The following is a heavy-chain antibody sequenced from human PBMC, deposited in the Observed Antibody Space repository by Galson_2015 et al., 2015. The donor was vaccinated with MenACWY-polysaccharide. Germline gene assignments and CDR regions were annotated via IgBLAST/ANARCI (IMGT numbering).Heavy chain of an antibody. CDR3: ARDRFSGDNWFDP. D-gene: IGHD3-16*01. J-gene: IGHJ5*02. CDR2: INAGNGQT. Sequence: SVKVSCKASGFIFTNYAIQWVRQAPGQGLEWMAWINAGNGQTKYSQKFQDRLTITRDTSANTAYMDLSSLTSDDTAVYYCARDRFSGDNWFDPWGQGTLVTVSS. V-gene: IGHV1-3*01. CDR1: GFIFTNYA.